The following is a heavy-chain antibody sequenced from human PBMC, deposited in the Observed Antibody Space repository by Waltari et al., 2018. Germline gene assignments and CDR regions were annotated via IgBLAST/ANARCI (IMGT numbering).Heavy chain of an antibody. V-gene: IGHV3-30*18. D-gene: IGHD4-17*01. J-gene: IGHJ4*02. CDR3: AKKDGVAVTTSDEEIWATKLGRGSDY. Sequence: QVQLVESGGGVVQPGRSMRLSCAASGFTFSSYGMHWVRQAPGKGLEWVAVISYDGSNKYYADSVKGRFTISRDNSKNTLYLQMNSLRAEDTAVYYCAKKDGVAVTTSDEEIWATKLGRGSDYWGQGTLVTVSS. CDR2: ISYDGSNK. CDR1: GFTFSSYG.